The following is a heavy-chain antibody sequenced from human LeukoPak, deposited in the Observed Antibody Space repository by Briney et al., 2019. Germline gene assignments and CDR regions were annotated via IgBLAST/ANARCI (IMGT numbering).Heavy chain of an antibody. V-gene: IGHV4-4*02. CDR2: IYHSGST. Sequence: SETLSLTCAVSGGSISSSIWWSWVRQPPGKGLEWIGEIYHSGSTNYNSSLKSRVTISVDKSKNQFSLKLSSVTAADTAVYYCAQRTRIIAAAGNFDYWGQGTLVTVSS. D-gene: IGHD6-13*01. CDR1: GGSISSSIW. CDR3: AQRTRIIAAAGNFDY. J-gene: IGHJ4*02.